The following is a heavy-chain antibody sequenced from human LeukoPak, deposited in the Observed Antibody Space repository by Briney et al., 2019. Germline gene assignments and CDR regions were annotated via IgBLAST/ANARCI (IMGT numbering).Heavy chain of an antibody. J-gene: IGHJ4*02. D-gene: IGHD3-10*01. CDR2: ISASGGST. CDR1: GFTFSSYA. V-gene: IGHV3-23*01. CDR3: AREVPDTGKASHY. Sequence: PGGSLRLSCAVSGFTFSSYAMNWVRQAPGKGLQWVSTISASGGSTYYADSVKGRFTISRDNSKNTLYLQMNSLRVEDTAVYYCAREVPDTGKASHYWGQGTLVTVSS.